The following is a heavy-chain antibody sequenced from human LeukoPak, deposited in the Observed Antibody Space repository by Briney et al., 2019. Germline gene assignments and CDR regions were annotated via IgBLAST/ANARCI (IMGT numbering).Heavy chain of an antibody. CDR3: ARVLHAPYLIDS. CDR1: DSSITSTYY. CDR2: VFRLQTVRT. V-gene: IGHV4-38-2*02. Sequence: SETLSHSCTVSDSSITSTYYWAWFRQPPGKGLEWIATVFRLQTVRTFNNPSLGSRVTMSLDPSHNQFSLNLTSVTAADTALYFCARVLHAPYLIDSWGQGTLVTVSS. D-gene: IGHD2-8*01. J-gene: IGHJ4*02.